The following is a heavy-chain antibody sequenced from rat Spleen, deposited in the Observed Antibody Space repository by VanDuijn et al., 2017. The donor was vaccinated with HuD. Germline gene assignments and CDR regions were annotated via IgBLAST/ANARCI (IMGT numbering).Heavy chain of an antibody. Sequence: QVQLKESGPGLVQPSQTLSLTCTVSGFSLTSNSVHWVRQSPGKGLEWMGGIWGDGRTDYNSVLESRLSISRDTSKSQVFLKMNSLQTDDTAIYFCTRSWGYYYDGSPQWFAYWGQGTLVTVSS. CDR1: GFSLTSNS. CDR3: TRSWGYYYDGSPQWFAY. J-gene: IGHJ3*01. D-gene: IGHD1-12*03. CDR2: IWGDGRT. V-gene: IGHV2-1*01.